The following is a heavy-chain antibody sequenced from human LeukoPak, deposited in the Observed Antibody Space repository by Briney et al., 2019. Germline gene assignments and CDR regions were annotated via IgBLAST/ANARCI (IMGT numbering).Heavy chain of an antibody. V-gene: IGHV4-59*08. CDR1: GGSMSTYY. J-gene: IGHJ4*02. CDR2: IYYTGST. CDR3: ARVITATTREDS. D-gene: IGHD1-20*01. Sequence: TSETLSLTCTVSGGSMSTYYWSWIRQPPGKGLEWIGYIYYTGSTYYNPSLKSRVTMAVDTSKNQFSLKLISVTAADTAVYYCARVITATTREDSWGQGTLVTVSS.